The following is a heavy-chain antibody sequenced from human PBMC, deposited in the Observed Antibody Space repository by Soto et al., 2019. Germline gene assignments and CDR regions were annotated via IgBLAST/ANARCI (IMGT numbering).Heavy chain of an antibody. CDR3: ARGPKATYYYDSSTYFDY. V-gene: IGHV1-69*02. CDR1: GGTFSSYT. D-gene: IGHD3-22*01. J-gene: IGHJ4*02. Sequence: ASVKVSCKASGGTFSSYTISWVRQAPGQGLEWMGRIIPIVGITNYVQKFQGRVTITADKSTSTAYMELSSLRSEDTAVYYCARGPKATYYYDSSTYFDYWGQGTLVTVSS. CDR2: IIPIVGIT.